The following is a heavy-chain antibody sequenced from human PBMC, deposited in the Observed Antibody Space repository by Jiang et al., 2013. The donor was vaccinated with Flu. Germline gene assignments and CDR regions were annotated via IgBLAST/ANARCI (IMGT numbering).Heavy chain of an antibody. CDR1: GYTFTSNA. Sequence: QSGSELKKPGASVKVSCQASGYTFTSNAMNWVRQAPGQGLEWMGWINTKTGNPTYARGFTGRFVFSLDTSVSTAYLQISSLEGEDTAVYYCARVLSAAARRDFDYWGQGTLVTVSS. V-gene: IGHV7-4-1*02. J-gene: IGHJ4*02. CDR3: ARVLSAAARRDFDY. CDR2: INTKTGNP. D-gene: IGHD6-6*01.